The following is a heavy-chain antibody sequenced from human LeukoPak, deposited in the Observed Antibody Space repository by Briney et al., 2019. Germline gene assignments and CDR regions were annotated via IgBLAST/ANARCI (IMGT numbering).Heavy chain of an antibody. Sequence: SDTLSLTCTVSGGSISSYYWSWIRQPPGKGLEWIGYIYYSGSTNYNPSLKSRVTISVDTSKNQFSLKLSSVTAADTAVCYCAREAYCGGDCYNFDYWGQGTLVTVSS. CDR3: AREAYCGGDCYNFDY. CDR2: IYYSGST. J-gene: IGHJ4*02. D-gene: IGHD2-21*02. CDR1: GGSISSYY. V-gene: IGHV4-59*01.